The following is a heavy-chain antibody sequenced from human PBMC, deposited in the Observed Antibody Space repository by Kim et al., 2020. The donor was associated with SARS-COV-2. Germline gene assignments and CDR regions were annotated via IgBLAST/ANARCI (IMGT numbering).Heavy chain of an antibody. CDR2: ISAYNGNT. D-gene: IGHD6-13*01. Sequence: ASVKVSCKASGYTFTSYGISWVRQAPGQGLEWMGWISAYNGNTNYAQKLQGRVTMTTDTSTSTAYMELRSLRSDDTAVYYCARVHKRYSSSWLGYYYYGMDVWGQGTTVTVSS. V-gene: IGHV1-18*01. CDR3: ARVHKRYSSSWLGYYYYGMDV. CDR1: GYTFTSYG. J-gene: IGHJ6*02.